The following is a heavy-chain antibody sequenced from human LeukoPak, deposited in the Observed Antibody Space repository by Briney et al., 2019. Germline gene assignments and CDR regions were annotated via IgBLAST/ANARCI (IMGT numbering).Heavy chain of an antibody. CDR2: IKTDGSTT. D-gene: IGHD1-7*01. J-gene: IGHJ4*02. CDR1: GFTFRNYW. Sequence: GGSLRLSCAASGFTFRNYWMHWVRQAPGEGLVWVSRIKTDGSTTNYADSVKGRFTISRDNAKNTLYLQLNRLRAEDTAVYYCVSAWGTTDDYWGQGTLVTVSS. CDR3: VSAWGTTDDY. V-gene: IGHV3-74*01.